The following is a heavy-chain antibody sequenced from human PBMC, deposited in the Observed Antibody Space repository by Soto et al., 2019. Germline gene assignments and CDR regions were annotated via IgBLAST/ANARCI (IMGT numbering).Heavy chain of an antibody. CDR1: GFTFSSYS. D-gene: IGHD2-2*01. CDR3: ARRDCSSTSCSRHY. J-gene: IGHJ4*02. Sequence: EVQLVESGGGLVKPGGSLRLSCAASGFTFSSYSMNWVRQAPGKGLEWVSSISSSSSYIYYADSVKGRFTISRDNAKNSLYLQMNSLRAEDTAVYYCARRDCSSTSCSRHYWGQGTLVTVSS. CDR2: ISSSSSYI. V-gene: IGHV3-21*01.